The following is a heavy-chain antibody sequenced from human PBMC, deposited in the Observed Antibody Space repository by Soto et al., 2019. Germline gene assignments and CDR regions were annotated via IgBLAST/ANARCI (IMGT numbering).Heavy chain of an antibody. J-gene: IGHJ3*02. CDR2: ISGSGGST. D-gene: IGHD3-9*01. Sequence: GGSLRLSCAASGFTFSSYAMSWVRQAPGKGLEWVSAISGSGGSTYYADSVKGRFTISRDNSKNTLYLQMNSLRAEDTAVYYCAKDSDILTGPTEWGAFDIWGQGTMVTVSS. CDR3: AKDSDILTGPTEWGAFDI. CDR1: GFTFSSYA. V-gene: IGHV3-23*01.